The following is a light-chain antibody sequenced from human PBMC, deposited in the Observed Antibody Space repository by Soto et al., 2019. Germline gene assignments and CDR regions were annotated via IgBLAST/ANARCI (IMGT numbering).Light chain of an antibody. Sequence: IQVTQSASNRSASDLDRVSITCRASRSISDWLAWYQQKPGKAPKLLIYDASSLESGVPSRFSGSGSGTEFTLTISSLQPDDFATYYCQQYNSYSPVTFGQGTKVDIK. J-gene: IGKJ1*01. CDR2: DAS. CDR1: RSISDW. CDR3: QQYNSYSPVT. V-gene: IGKV1-5*01.